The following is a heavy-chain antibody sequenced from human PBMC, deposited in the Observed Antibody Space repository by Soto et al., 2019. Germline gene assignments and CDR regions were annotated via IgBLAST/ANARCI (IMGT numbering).Heavy chain of an antibody. V-gene: IGHV3-21*01. D-gene: IGHD3-22*01. CDR1: GFTFRNYK. CDR3: AREGYYYDSSGYYYPNAFDI. Sequence: GSLRLSCEASGFTFRNYKMNWVRQAPGKGLEWVSSISSSSSYIYYADSVKGRFTISRDNAKNSLYLQMNSLRAEDTAVYYCAREGYYYDSSGYYYPNAFDIWGQGTMVTVSS. CDR2: ISSSSSYI. J-gene: IGHJ3*02.